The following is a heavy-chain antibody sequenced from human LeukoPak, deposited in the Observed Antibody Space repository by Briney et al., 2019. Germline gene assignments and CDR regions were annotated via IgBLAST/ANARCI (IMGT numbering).Heavy chain of an antibody. J-gene: IGHJ4*02. CDR2: IGGGGPTT. CDR3: ARGFLGGTDQYFDS. CDR1: GFSFSTYA. Sequence: GGSLRLSCAASGFSFSTYAMNWVRQAPAKGLEWVSTIGGGGPTTDYADSVKDRFTISRDNSKNTLYLQMNSLRAEDTAVYFLARGFLGGTDQYFDSWGQGTLVTVSS. V-gene: IGHV3-23*01. D-gene: IGHD6-19*01.